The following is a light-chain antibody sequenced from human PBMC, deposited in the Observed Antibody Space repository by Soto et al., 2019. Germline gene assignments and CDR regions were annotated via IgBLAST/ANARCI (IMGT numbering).Light chain of an antibody. Sequence: QSALTQPASVSGSPGQSITISCTGSSSDGGGYNYVSWYQHEPGKAPKLMIYDVSNRPSGVSNRFSGSKSGNTASLTISGLQAEDDADYYCSSYTISNSYVFGTGTKLTVL. CDR1: SSDGGGYNY. V-gene: IGLV2-14*03. J-gene: IGLJ1*01. CDR3: SSYTISNSYV. CDR2: DVS.